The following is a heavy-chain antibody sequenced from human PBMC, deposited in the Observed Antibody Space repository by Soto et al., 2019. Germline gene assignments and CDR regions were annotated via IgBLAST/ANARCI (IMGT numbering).Heavy chain of an antibody. Sequence: SVKVSCKASGGTFSSYAISWVRQAPGQGLEWMGGIIPIFGTANYAQKFQGRVTITADESTSTAYMELSSLRSEDTAVYYCAEGITGTKYYYYGMDVWGQGTTVTVSS. CDR3: AEGITGTKYYYYGMDV. J-gene: IGHJ6*02. D-gene: IGHD1-7*01. CDR1: GGTFSSYA. V-gene: IGHV1-69*13. CDR2: IIPIFGTA.